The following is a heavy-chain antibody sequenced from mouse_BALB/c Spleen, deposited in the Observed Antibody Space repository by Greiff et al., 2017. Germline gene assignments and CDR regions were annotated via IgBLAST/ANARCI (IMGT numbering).Heavy chain of an antibody. CDR2: ISYSGST. D-gene: IGHD3-1*01. CDR3: ARVGTYYFDY. CDR1: GYSITSDYA. Sequence: EVQLVESGPGLVKPSQSLSLTCTVTGYSITSDYAWNWIRQFPGNKLEWMGYISYSGSTSYNPSLKSRISITRDTSKNQFFLQLNSVTTEDTATYYCARVGTYYFDYWGQGTTLTVSS. J-gene: IGHJ2*01. V-gene: IGHV3-2*02.